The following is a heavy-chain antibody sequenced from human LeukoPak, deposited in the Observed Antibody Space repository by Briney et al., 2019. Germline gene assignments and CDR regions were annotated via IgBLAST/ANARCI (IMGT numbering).Heavy chain of an antibody. CDR2: ISHSGPS. CDR1: GYSISSIYY. D-gene: IGHD3-16*01. Sequence: SETVSLTCTVSGYSISSIYYWGWIRQPPGKGLGWSGSISHSGPSVYKPSLKSRVTMSLDTSRRPFSMKLSSVTAADPAVYYCVRSYASSGLDHWGQGTLVTVSS. CDR3: VRSYASSGLDH. J-gene: IGHJ4*02. V-gene: IGHV4-38-2*02.